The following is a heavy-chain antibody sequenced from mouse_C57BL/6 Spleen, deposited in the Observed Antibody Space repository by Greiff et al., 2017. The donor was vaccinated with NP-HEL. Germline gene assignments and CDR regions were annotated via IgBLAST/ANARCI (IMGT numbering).Heavy chain of an antibody. CDR3: ARECGYYGFAY. V-gene: IGHV1-61*01. D-gene: IGHD2-3*01. CDR1: GYTFTSYW. Sequence: QVQLQQPGAELVRPGSSVKLSCKASGYTFTSYWMDWVKQRPGQGLEWIGNIYPSDSETHYNQKFKDKATLTVDKSSSTAYMQLSSLTSEDSAVYCCARECGYYGFAYWGQGTLVTVSA. J-gene: IGHJ3*01. CDR2: IYPSDSET.